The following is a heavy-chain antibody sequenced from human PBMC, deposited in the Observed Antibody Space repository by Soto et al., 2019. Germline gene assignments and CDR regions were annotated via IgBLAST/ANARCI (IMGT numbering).Heavy chain of an antibody. CDR2: ISGSGGST. V-gene: IGHV3-23*01. J-gene: IGHJ4*02. CDR3: AKAAPIVGVTTVVFFDY. CDR1: GFTFSSYA. Sequence: GGSLRLSCAASGFTFSSYAMSWVRQAPGKGLEWVSAISGSGGSTYYADSVKGRFTISRDNSKNTLYLQMNSLRAEDTAVYYCAKAAPIVGVTTVVFFDYWGQGTLVTVSS. D-gene: IGHD4-17*01.